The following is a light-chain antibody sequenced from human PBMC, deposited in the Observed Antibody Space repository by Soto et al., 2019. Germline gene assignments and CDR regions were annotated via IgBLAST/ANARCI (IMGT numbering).Light chain of an antibody. Sequence: QSVLPQPPSASGTPGQRGTISCSTTNSRSGSNYVYWYQQLPGAAPKLLIYRNDQRPSGVPDRFSGSKSGTSASLAITGLQAEDEADYYCQSYDSSLSGYVFGTGTKVTVL. CDR1: NSRSGSNY. CDR2: RND. J-gene: IGLJ1*01. CDR3: QSYDSSLSGYV. V-gene: IGLV1-47*01.